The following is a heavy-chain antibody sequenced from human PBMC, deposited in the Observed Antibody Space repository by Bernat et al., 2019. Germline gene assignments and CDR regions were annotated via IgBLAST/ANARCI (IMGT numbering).Heavy chain of an antibody. J-gene: IGHJ4*02. V-gene: IGHV1-3*01. CDR3: ARGWEAYPDY. Sequence: QVQLVQSGAEVKKPGASVKVSCKASGYTFTSYAMHWVRQAPGQRLEWMGWINAGNGNTKYSQKFQGRVTITRDTSASTAYMEPSSLRSEDTAVYYCARGWEAYPDYWGQGTLVTVSS. D-gene: IGHD1-26*01. CDR1: GYTFTSYA. CDR2: INAGNGNT.